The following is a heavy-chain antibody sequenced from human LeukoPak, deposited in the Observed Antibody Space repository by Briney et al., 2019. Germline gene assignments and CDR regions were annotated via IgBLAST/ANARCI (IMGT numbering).Heavy chain of an antibody. Sequence: SETLSLTCTVSGGSISGYYWSWVRQPPGKGLEWIGYIYYAGSTNYNPSLKSRVTMSVDTSQNQFSLRLSSVTAADTAVYYCASDSSGYFDYWGQGTLVTVSS. J-gene: IGHJ4*02. CDR2: IYYAGST. V-gene: IGHV4-59*01. CDR3: ASDSSGYFDY. D-gene: IGHD3-22*01. CDR1: GGSISGYY.